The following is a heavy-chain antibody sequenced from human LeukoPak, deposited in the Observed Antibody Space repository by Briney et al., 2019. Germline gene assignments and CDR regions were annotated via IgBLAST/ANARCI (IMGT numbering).Heavy chain of an antibody. V-gene: IGHV1-46*01. CDR2: INPSDGSP. D-gene: IGHD2-2*02. J-gene: IGHJ4*02. CDR3: ARGTRDCATTSCYNY. CDR1: GYSFTSYY. Sequence: ASVKVSCKASGYSFTSYYMHWVRQAPGQGLEWMGIINPSDGSPSYAQKFQGRLTMTRDTSTSTVYMELSSLRSEDTAVYHCARGTRDCATTSCYNYWGQGTLVTVSS.